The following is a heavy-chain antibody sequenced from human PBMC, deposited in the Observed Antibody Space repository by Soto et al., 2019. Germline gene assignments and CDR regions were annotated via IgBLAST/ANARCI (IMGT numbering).Heavy chain of an antibody. D-gene: IGHD3-10*01. CDR1: GFTFYNHG. V-gene: IGHV3-9*01. CDR2: ITWSSDSM. J-gene: IGHJ6*03. CDR3: AKEDSGFSGYMDV. Sequence: EVQLVESGGGLVQPGRYLRLSCVAYGFTFYNHGMHWVRQAPGRGLEWVSGITWSSDSMGYADSVKGRFTISRDNAKNSLYLQMNSLRPEDTALYYCAKEDSGFSGYMDVWGKGTTVTVSS.